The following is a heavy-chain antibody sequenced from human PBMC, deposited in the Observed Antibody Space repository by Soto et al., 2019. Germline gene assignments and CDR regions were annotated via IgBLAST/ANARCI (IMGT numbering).Heavy chain of an antibody. V-gene: IGHV3-30-3*01. CDR3: AREAEAVIWAFAFDV. CDR2: ISYDGSNK. D-gene: IGHD3-16*01. J-gene: IGHJ3*01. Sequence: GGSLRLSCAASGFTFSSYAMHWVRQAPGKGLEWVAVISYDGSNKYYADSVKGRFTISRDNSKNTLYLQMNSLRAEDTAVYYSAREAEAVIWAFAFDVWGQGTMVTVSS. CDR1: GFTFSSYA.